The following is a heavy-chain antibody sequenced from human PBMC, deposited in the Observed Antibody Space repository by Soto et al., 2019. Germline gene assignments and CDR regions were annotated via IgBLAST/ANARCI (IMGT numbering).Heavy chain of an antibody. J-gene: IGHJ4*02. CDR1: GFSLSTSGVG. Sequence: QITLKESGPTLVKPTQTLTLTCTFSGFSLSTSGVGVGWIRQPPGTALEWLALIYWDDAKRYSPSLKSRLTITKDTSKNQVVLTMTITVPVDTATYYCAHRRAYSSGWYVDYWGQGTLVTVSS. CDR3: AHRRAYSSGWYVDY. V-gene: IGHV2-5*02. CDR2: IYWDDAK. D-gene: IGHD6-19*01.